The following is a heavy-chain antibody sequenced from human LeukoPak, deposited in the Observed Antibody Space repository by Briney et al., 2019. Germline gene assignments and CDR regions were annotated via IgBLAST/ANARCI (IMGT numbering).Heavy chain of an antibody. V-gene: IGHV1-69*05. J-gene: IGHJ5*02. Sequence: SVKVSCKASGGTFSSYAISWVRQAPGQGLEWMGGIIPIFGTANYAQKFQGRVTITTDESTSTAYMELSSLRSEDTAVYYCAGDDGSSGYYHRIWFDPWGQGTLVTVSS. CDR3: AGDDGSSGYYHRIWFDP. D-gene: IGHD3-22*01. CDR1: GGTFSSYA. CDR2: IIPIFGTA.